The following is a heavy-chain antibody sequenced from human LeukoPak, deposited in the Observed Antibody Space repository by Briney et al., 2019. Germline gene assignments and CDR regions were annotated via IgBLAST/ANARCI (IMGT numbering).Heavy chain of an antibody. J-gene: IGHJ4*02. CDR1: GGSISSYY. V-gene: IGHV4-59*01. CDR3: ARVRVSSGHHPWYFDY. D-gene: IGHD3-22*01. CDR2: IYYSGST. Sequence: SETLSLTCTVSGGSISSYYWSWIRQSPGRELEWIGYIYYSGSTDYNPSLKSRVTISVDTSKNQFSLKLSSVTAADTAVYYCARVRVSSGHHPWYFDYWGQGTLVTVTS.